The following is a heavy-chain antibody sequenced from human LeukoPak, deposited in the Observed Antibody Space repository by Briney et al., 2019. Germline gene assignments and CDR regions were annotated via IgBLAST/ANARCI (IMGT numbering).Heavy chain of an antibody. CDR3: AKDPNGDYVCAFDS. Sequence: KSGGALRLSCAASGFTFSSYSMNWVRPAPGKGLEWVSSISSSSSYIYYAESVKGRFTISRDNSKNTLYLQMNSLRAEDTAVYYCAKDPNGDYVCAFDSWDQGTMVTVSS. D-gene: IGHD4-17*01. CDR2: ISSSSSYI. V-gene: IGHV3-21*04. CDR1: GFTFSSYS. J-gene: IGHJ3*02.